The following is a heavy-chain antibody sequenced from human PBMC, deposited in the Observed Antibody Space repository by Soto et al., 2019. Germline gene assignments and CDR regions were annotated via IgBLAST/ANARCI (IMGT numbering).Heavy chain of an antibody. CDR2: IYYSGST. D-gene: IGHD6-6*01. J-gene: IGHJ4*02. CDR1: GGSISSYY. Sequence: SETLSLTCTVSGGSISSYYWSWIRQPPGKGLEWIGYIYYSGSTNYNPSLKSRVTISVDTSKNQFSLKLSSVTAADTAVYYCARESTHYSSSSMGFDYWGQGTLVTVSS. CDR3: ARESTHYSSSSMGFDY. V-gene: IGHV4-59*01.